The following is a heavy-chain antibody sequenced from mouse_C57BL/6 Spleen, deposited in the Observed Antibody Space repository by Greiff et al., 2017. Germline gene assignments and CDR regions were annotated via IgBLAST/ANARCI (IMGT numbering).Heavy chain of an antibody. CDR3: AREGNYYGSRRGNYYAMDY. V-gene: IGHV5-17*01. D-gene: IGHD1-1*01. J-gene: IGHJ4*01. CDR1: GFTFSDYG. CDR2: ISSGSSTI. Sequence: EVQLVESGGGLVKPGGSLKLSCAASGFTFSDYGMHWVRQAPEKGLEWVAYISSGSSTIYYADTVKGRFTISRDNAKNTLFLQMTSLRSEDTAMYYCAREGNYYGSRRGNYYAMDYWGQGTSVTVSS.